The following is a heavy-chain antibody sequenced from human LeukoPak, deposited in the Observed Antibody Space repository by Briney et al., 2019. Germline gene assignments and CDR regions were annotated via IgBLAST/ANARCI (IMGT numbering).Heavy chain of an antibody. CDR2: INPNSGGT. Sequence: ASVKVSCKASGYIFTGYYMHWVRQAPGQGLEWMGWINPNSGGTNYAQKFQGRVTMTRDTSISTAYMELSRLRSDDTAVYYCARVAIVVVVAATPPHDAFDIWGQGTMVTVSS. CDR3: ARVAIVVVVAATPPHDAFDI. D-gene: IGHD2-15*01. J-gene: IGHJ3*02. V-gene: IGHV1-2*02. CDR1: GYIFTGYY.